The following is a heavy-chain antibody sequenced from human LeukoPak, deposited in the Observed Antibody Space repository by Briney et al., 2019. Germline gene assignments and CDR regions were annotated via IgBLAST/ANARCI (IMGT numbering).Heavy chain of an antibody. D-gene: IGHD4-17*01. CDR2: IWSDSTNK. V-gene: IGHV3-33*01. CDR3: ARDRLTTVTTFHFDY. CDR1: GFTFSTYA. Sequence: PGGSLRLSCAASGFTFSTYAMHWVRQAPGKGLEWVAVIWSDSTNKYYADSVRGRFTISRDNSKNTLYLQMSSVRAEDTAMYYCARDRLTTVTTFHFDYWGQGTLVTVSS. J-gene: IGHJ4*02.